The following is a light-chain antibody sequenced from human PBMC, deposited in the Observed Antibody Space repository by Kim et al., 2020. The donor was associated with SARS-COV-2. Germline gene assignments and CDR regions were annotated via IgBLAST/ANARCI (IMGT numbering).Light chain of an antibody. CDR2: DVS. V-gene: IGLV2-14*03. CDR1: SSDVGGYNY. J-gene: IGLJ2*01. Sequence: SITISCTVTSSDVGGYNYVSWYQQHPGKAPKLMIYDVSNRPSGVSNRFSGSKSGNTASLTISGLQAEDEADYYCSSYTSSSTSHVVFGGGTQLTVL. CDR3: SSYTSSSTSHVV.